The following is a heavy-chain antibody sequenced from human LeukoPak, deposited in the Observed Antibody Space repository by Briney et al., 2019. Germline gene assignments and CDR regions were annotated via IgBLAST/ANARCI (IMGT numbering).Heavy chain of an antibody. CDR3: ARPPV. CDR2: IYYSGST. J-gene: IGHJ6*02. Sequence: SETLSLTCTVSGGSISSSSYDWGGVRQPPGKGREWSVSIYYSGSTYYNPSRKSQITISVDTSNNHFSLKLSSVTAADTAVYYCARPPVWGQGTTVTVSS. CDR1: GGSISSSSYD. V-gene: IGHV4-39*02.